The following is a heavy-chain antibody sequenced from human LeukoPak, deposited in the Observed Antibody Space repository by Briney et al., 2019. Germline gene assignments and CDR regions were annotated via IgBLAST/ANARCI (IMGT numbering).Heavy chain of an antibody. Sequence: ASVKVSCKASRYTFTDYYMHWVRQAPGQGLEWMGWINPKSGGTNYAQKFQGRVTITRDTSISTAYMELSRLRSDDTAVYYCARTLRGYSGYDYGSYYYYYYMDVWGKGTTVTISS. CDR2: INPKSGGT. CDR1: RYTFTDYY. J-gene: IGHJ6*03. CDR3: ARTLRGYSGYDYGSYYYYYYMDV. D-gene: IGHD5-12*01. V-gene: IGHV1-2*02.